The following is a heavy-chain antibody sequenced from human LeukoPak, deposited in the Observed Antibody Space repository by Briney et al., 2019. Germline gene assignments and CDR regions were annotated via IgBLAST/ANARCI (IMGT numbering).Heavy chain of an antibody. D-gene: IGHD5-18*01. Sequence: APVKVSCKASGYTFTSYYMHWVRQAPGQGLEWMGIINPSGGSTSYAQKFQGRVTMTRDTSTSTVYMELSSLRSEDTAVYYCARDNHPSYENPWFDPWGQGTLVTVSS. V-gene: IGHV1-46*01. CDR3: ARDNHPSYENPWFDP. CDR2: INPSGGST. CDR1: GYTFTSYY. J-gene: IGHJ5*02.